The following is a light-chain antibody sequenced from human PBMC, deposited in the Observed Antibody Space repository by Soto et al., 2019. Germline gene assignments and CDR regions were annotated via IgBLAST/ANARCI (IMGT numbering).Light chain of an antibody. V-gene: IGKV1-9*01. J-gene: IGKJ4*01. CDR3: QYLNRHPLS. Sequence: IQLTQSPSSLSASVGDRVTITCRASQGISSYLAWYQQNPGKAPKLLIYLASTLQSGVPSRFSGSGSGTDFSITISSLQPEDVATYYCQYLNRHPLSFGGGTKVEIK. CDR2: LAS. CDR1: QGISSY.